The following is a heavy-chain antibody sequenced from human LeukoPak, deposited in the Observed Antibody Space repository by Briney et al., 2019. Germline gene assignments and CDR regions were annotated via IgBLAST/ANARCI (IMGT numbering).Heavy chain of an antibody. J-gene: IGHJ4*02. CDR1: GFTFTNFF. D-gene: IGHD3-3*01. CDR2: ISPNGDST. CDR3: ARADDQDFDS. Sequence: ASVKVSCKASGFTFTNFFMHWLRQAPGQGLEWMGIISPNGDSTAYAQKFQGRLTMARDTSTTTLYMELSGLRSEDTAIYYCARADDQDFDSWGQGTLVTVSS. V-gene: IGHV1-46*01.